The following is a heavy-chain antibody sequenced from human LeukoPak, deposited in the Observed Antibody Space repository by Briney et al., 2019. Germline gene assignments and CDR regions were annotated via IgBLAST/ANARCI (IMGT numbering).Heavy chain of an antibody. CDR1: GGSFSGYY. D-gene: IGHD5-12*01. J-gene: IGHJ3*02. Sequence: SETLSLTCVVYGGSFSGYYWSWIRQPPGKGLEWIGEINHSGSTNYNPSLKSRVTISVDTSKNQFSLKLSSVTAADTAVYYCARGTVYSGYDRLGPPHAFDIWGQGTMVTVSS. CDR2: INHSGST. V-gene: IGHV4-34*01. CDR3: ARGTVYSGYDRLGPPHAFDI.